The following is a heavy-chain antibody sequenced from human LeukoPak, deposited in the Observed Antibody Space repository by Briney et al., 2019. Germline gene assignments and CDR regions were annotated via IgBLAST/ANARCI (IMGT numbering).Heavy chain of an antibody. CDR1: GFMFSSYS. Sequence: GGSLRLSCAASGFMFSSYSMNWVRQAPGKGLEWVSSTSSSSSYIYYADSVKGRFTISRDNAKNSLYLQMNSLRAEDTAVYYCARAGGWGYSSSSGYYFDHWGQGTLVTVSS. V-gene: IGHV3-21*01. J-gene: IGHJ4*02. CDR2: TSSSSSYI. D-gene: IGHD6-6*01. CDR3: ARAGGWGYSSSSGYYFDH.